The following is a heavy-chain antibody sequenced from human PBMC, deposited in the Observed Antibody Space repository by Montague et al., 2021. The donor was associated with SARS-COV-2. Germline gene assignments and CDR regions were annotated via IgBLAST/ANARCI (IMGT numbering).Heavy chain of an antibody. J-gene: IGHJ3*02. Sequence: SLRLSCAASGFTFSSYAMHWVRQAPGKGLEWVAVISYDGSNKYYXDSVKGRFTISRDDSKNTLYLQMNSLRAEDTAVYYCARAAQEQYVLLWFGELLHDAFDIWGQGTMVTVSS. D-gene: IGHD3-10*01. CDR3: ARAAQEQYVLLWFGELLHDAFDI. V-gene: IGHV3-30-3*01. CDR1: GFTFSSYA. CDR2: ISYDGSNK.